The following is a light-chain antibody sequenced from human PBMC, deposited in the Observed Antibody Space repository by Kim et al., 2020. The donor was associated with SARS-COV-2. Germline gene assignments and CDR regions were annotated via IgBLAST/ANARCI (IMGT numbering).Light chain of an antibody. Sequence: DIQMTQSPSSLSASVVDRVTITCRASQSISSYLNWYQQKPGKAPKLLIYAASSLQSGVPSRFSGSGSGTDFTLTISSPQPEDFATYYCQQSYSTPRTFGGGTKVDIK. CDR1: QSISSY. V-gene: IGKV1-39*01. CDR2: AAS. J-gene: IGKJ4*01. CDR3: QQSYSTPRT.